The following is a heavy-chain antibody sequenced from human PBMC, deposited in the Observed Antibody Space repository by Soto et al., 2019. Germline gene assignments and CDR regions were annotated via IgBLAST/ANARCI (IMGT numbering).Heavy chain of an antibody. CDR1: GGSISSCGYS. CDR2: IYHSGST. V-gene: IGHV4-30-2*01. Sequence: SETLSLTCAVSGGSISSCGYSWIWIRQPPGKGLEWIGYIYHSGSTYYNPSLKSRVTISVDRSKNQFSLKLSSVTAADTAVYYCARDFSSWFDPWGQGTLVTVSS. J-gene: IGHJ5*02. D-gene: IGHD2-2*01. CDR3: ARDFSSWFDP.